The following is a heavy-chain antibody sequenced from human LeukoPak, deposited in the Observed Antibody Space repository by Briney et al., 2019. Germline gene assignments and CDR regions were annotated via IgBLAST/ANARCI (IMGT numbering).Heavy chain of an antibody. D-gene: IGHD3-22*01. Sequence: ASVKVSCKASGYTFTSFGIGWVRQAPGQGLEWMGWISPYNGNTNYPQKVQGRITVTTDTSTSTAYMGLRSLRSDDTAVYYCARDKNHYDTRGDFWGQGTLVTVSS. V-gene: IGHV1-18*01. CDR1: GYTFTSFG. CDR2: ISPYNGNT. J-gene: IGHJ4*02. CDR3: ARDKNHYDTRGDF.